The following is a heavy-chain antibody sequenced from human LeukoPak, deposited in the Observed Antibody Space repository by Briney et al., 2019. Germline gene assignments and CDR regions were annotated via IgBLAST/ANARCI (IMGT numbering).Heavy chain of an antibody. Sequence: NPSETLSLTCTVSGGSITSYYWSWIRQPPGKGLEWIGYIYYSGSTNYNPSLKSRVTISVDTSKNQFSLKLSSVTAADTAVYYCARVQARRGYSGYDSPLDYWGQGTLVTVSS. D-gene: IGHD5-12*01. J-gene: IGHJ4*02. CDR1: GGSITSYY. V-gene: IGHV4-59*08. CDR3: ARVQARRGYSGYDSPLDY. CDR2: IYYSGST.